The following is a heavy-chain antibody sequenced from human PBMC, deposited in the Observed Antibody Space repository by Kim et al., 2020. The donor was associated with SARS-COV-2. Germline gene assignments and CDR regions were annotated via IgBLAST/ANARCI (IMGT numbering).Heavy chain of an antibody. CDR3: ARDGTTGTPQGGFDFDY. CDR1: GYTFTSYY. D-gene: IGHD1-1*01. V-gene: IGHV1-46*01. Sequence: ASVKVSCKASGYTFTSYYMHWVRQAPGQGLEWMGIINPSGGSTSYAQKFQGRVTMTRDTSTSTVYMELSSLRSEDTAVYYCARDGTTGTPQGGFDFDYWGQGTLVTISS. J-gene: IGHJ4*02. CDR2: INPSGGST.